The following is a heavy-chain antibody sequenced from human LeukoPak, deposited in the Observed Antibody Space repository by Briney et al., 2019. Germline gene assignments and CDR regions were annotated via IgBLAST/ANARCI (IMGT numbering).Heavy chain of an antibody. V-gene: IGHV4-39*01. D-gene: IGHD3-3*01. J-gene: IGHJ4*02. Sequence: SETLSLTCTGSGSSRSSSSDYWGWLRQPPGKGLEGIGSIYYSGSTYYNPSLKRRVTISGDTSKNQFSLKLSSVTAADTAVYYCAKDYDFWSGPGYWGQGTLVTVSS. CDR1: GSSRSSSSDY. CDR3: AKDYDFWSGPGY. CDR2: IYYSGST.